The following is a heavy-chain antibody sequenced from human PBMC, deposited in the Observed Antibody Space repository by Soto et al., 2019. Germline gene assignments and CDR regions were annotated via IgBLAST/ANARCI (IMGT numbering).Heavy chain of an antibody. D-gene: IGHD5-18*01. J-gene: IGHJ6*02. CDR3: GRHGIQVSHDV. Sequence: GSLRLSCAASGFTFSSYSMDWVRQAPGQGLEWISYITTSSHTIYYVESVRGRFTISREKAKNSQLLQMNSPRDDDTAVYYCGRHGIQVSHDVWGQGTTVTVSS. CDR2: ITTSSHTI. CDR1: GFTFSSYS. V-gene: IGHV3-48*02.